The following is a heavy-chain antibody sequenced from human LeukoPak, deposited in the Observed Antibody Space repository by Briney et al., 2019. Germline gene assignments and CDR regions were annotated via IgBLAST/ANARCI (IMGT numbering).Heavy chain of an antibody. V-gene: IGHV4-34*01. CDR1: GGSISSYY. J-gene: IGHJ3*02. CDR2: INHSGST. CDR3: ARVKYSSSSGSDAFDI. Sequence: SETLSLTCTVSGGSISSYYWSWIRQPPGKGLEWIGEINHSGSTNYNPSLKSRVTISVDTSKNQFSLKLSSVTAADTAVYYCARVKYSSSSGSDAFDIWGQGTMVTVSS. D-gene: IGHD6-6*01.